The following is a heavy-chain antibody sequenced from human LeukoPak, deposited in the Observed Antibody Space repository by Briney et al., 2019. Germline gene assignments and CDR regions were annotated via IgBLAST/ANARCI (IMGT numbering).Heavy chain of an antibody. J-gene: IGHJ4*02. CDR1: GYTFTGYY. CDR3: ARALTYFYDSSAYYPFNY. D-gene: IGHD3-22*01. CDR2: INPNSGGT. V-gene: IGHV1-2*06. Sequence: ASVKVSCKASGYTFTGYYMHWVRQAPGQGLEWMGRINPNSGGTNYAQKFQGRVTMTRDTSISTAYMELSRLRSDDTAVYYCARALTYFYDSSAYYPFNYWGQGTLVTVSS.